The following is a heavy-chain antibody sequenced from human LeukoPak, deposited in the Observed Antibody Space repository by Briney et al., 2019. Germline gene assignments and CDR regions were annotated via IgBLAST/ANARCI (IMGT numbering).Heavy chain of an antibody. D-gene: IGHD3-22*01. CDR3: ARGGYYYDSSGYYGGQYDY. Sequence: PSETLSLTCAVYGGSFSGYYWSWIRQPPGKGLEWIGEINHSGSTNYNPSLKSRVTISVDTSKNQFSLKLSSVTAADTAVYYCARGGYYYDSSGYYGGQYDYWGQGTLVTVSS. CDR1: GGSFSGYY. CDR2: INHSGST. V-gene: IGHV4-34*01. J-gene: IGHJ4*02.